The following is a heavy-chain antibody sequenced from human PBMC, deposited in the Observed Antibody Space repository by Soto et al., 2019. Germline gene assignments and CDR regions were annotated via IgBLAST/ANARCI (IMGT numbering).Heavy chain of an antibody. CDR2: TNPDNGNT. J-gene: IGHJ5*02. Sequence: GASGKVSGKASGYTFTRYTMNWVRQAPGQRLEWMGWTNPDNGNTKSSQKFQDRVIITRDTSESTAYMDRSSLRAEDTAVYYCARGIATGQLDPWGQGTLVTVSS. D-gene: IGHD2-15*01. CDR1: GYTFTRYT. CDR3: ARGIATGQLDP. V-gene: IGHV1-3*01.